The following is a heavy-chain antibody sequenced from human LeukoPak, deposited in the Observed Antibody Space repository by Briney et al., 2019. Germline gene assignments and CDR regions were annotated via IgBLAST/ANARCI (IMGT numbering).Heavy chain of an antibody. CDR2: ISSSSRSTI. J-gene: IGHJ4*02. CDR1: GFTFSSYS. CDR3: ARDIYYYDSSGYYFPGGSDY. D-gene: IGHD3-22*01. V-gene: IGHV3-48*01. Sequence: GGPLRLSCAASGFTFSSYSMNWVRQAPGKGLEWVSYISSSSRSTIYYADSVKGRFTISRDNAKNSLYLQMNSLRAEDTAVYYCARDIYYYDSSGYYFPGGSDYWGQGTLVTVSS.